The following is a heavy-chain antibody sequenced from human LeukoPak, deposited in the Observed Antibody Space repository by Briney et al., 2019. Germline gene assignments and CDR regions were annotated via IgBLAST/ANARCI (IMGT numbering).Heavy chain of an antibody. CDR2: IYYSGST. Sequence: SETLSLTCTVSGGSVSSGTYYWSWIRQPPGEGLEWIGYIYYSGSTNYNPSLKSRVTISVDTSKNQFSLKLSPVTAADTAVYYCVRVEWFGELSPFDIWGQGTMVTVSS. V-gene: IGHV4-61*01. D-gene: IGHD3-10*01. CDR1: GGSVSSGTYY. CDR3: VRVEWFGELSPFDI. J-gene: IGHJ3*02.